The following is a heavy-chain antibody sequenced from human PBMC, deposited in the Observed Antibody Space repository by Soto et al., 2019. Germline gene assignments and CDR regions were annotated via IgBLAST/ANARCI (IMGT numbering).Heavy chain of an antibody. Sequence: SETLSLTCTVSGGSISSYYWSWIRQPPGKGLEWIGYIYYSGSTNYNPSLKSRVTISVDTSKNQFSLKLSSVTAVDTAVYYCASAMVRGVKGFDYWGQGTLVTVSS. D-gene: IGHD3-10*01. CDR1: GGSISSYY. J-gene: IGHJ4*02. V-gene: IGHV4-59*01. CDR3: ASAMVRGVKGFDY. CDR2: IYYSGST.